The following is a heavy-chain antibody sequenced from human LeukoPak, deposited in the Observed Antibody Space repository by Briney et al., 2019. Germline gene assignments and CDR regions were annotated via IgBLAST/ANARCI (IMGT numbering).Heavy chain of an antibody. J-gene: IGHJ4*02. V-gene: IGHV1-2*02. CDR2: INPNSGGT. CDR1: GYTFTDYY. CDR3: ARGGLRLRGGSWAEY. D-gene: IGHD5-12*01. Sequence: LVASVKVSCKASGYTFTDYYIHWVRQAPGQGLEWMGWINPNSGGTNYAQKLQGRVTMTRDTSINTAYMELSSLRSDDTAVFYCARGGLRLRGGSWAEYWGQGTLVTVSS.